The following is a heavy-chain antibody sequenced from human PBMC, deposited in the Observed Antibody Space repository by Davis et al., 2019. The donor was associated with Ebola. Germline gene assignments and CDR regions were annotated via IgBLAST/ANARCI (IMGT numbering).Heavy chain of an antibody. CDR2: ISSSSYI. CDR1: GFTFSSHS. V-gene: IGHV3-21*01. CDR3: ARAVYYYDSSEGY. D-gene: IGHD3-22*01. Sequence: PGGSLRLSCAASGFTFSSHSMNWVRQAPGKGLEWVSCISSSSYIYYADSVRGRFTISRDNAKNSLYLQMSSLRVEDTAVYYCARAVYYYDSSEGYWGQGTLVTVSS. J-gene: IGHJ4*02.